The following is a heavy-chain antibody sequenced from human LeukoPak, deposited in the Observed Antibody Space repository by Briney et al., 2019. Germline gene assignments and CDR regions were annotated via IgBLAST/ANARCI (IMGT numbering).Heavy chain of an antibody. CDR2: IYYSGST. V-gene: IGHV4-59*01. Sequence: SETLSLTCTVSGGSISNYYWSWIRQPPGKGLEWIGYIYYSGSTNYNPSLKSRVTISINTSKNQFSLKLSSVTAADTAVYYCARDGCSGGGCYYFDYWGQGTLVTVSS. J-gene: IGHJ4*02. CDR3: ARDGCSGGGCYYFDY. D-gene: IGHD2-15*01. CDR1: GGSISNYY.